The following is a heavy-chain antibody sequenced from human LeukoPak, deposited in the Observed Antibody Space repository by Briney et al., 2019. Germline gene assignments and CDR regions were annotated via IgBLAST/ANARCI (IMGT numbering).Heavy chain of an antibody. J-gene: IGHJ4*02. V-gene: IGHV3-23*01. Sequence: GGSLRLSCAASGFTFSSYAMSWVRQAPGKGLEWVSAISGSGGSTYYADSVKGRFTISRDNSKNTLYLQMNSLRAKDTAVYYCAKGLGIAAAGSSFDYWGQGTLVTVSS. CDR2: ISGSGGST. CDR1: GFTFSSYA. D-gene: IGHD6-13*01. CDR3: AKGLGIAAAGSSFDY.